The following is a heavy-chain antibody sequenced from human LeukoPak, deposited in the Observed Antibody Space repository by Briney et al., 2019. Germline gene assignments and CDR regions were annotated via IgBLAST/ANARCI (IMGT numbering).Heavy chain of an antibody. J-gene: IGHJ4*02. V-gene: IGHV3-23*01. CDR2: IAGSDGFT. CDR1: GFPFSSYA. Sequence: GGSLRLSCAASGFPFSSYAMNWVRRAPGKGLEWVSVIAGSDGFTQYADSVRGRFTISRDNSKNTVYLHMNSLRVEDTAAYYCTSFFETNWGQGTLVTVSS. CDR3: TSFFETN. D-gene: IGHD2-2*01.